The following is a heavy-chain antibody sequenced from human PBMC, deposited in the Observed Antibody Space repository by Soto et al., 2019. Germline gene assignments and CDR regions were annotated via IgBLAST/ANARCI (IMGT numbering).Heavy chain of an antibody. CDR3: ARGLVIRPYYYHGMDV. D-gene: IGHD3-9*01. Sequence: QVQLQESGPGLVKPSQTLSLTCTDSGGSISSGDYFWRWIRQSPGKGPEWIGYISSIGSTYYNPSLKSRVSVSRDTSKNQCSLKLSSVTTTDTAVYYCARGLVIRPYYYHGMDVWGQGTTVTVSS. J-gene: IGHJ6*02. CDR1: GGSISSGDYF. V-gene: IGHV4-30-4*01. CDR2: ISSIGST.